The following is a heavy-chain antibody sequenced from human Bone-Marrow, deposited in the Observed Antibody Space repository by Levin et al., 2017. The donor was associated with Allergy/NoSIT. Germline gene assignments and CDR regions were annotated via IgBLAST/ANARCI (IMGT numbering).Heavy chain of an antibody. CDR3: ARIDFWSGNDY. CDR1: GYTFTTFS. Sequence: AASVKVSCKASGYTFTTFSIHWVRQAPGQGLEWMGRINPSGGGTNSAQKFQGRVTMTRDTSISTAYMELNRLRSDDTAVYYCARIDFWSGNDYWGQGTLVTVSS. V-gene: IGHV1-2*06. CDR2: INPSGGGT. D-gene: IGHD3-3*01. J-gene: IGHJ4*02.